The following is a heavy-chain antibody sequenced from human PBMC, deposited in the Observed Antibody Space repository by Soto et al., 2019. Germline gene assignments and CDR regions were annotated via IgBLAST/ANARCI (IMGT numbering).Heavy chain of an antibody. V-gene: IGHV3-74*01. Sequence: EVQLVESGGGVVQPGGSLRLSCAASGFTFSSYWMHWVRQAPGKGLVWVSRINSDGISTSYADSVRGRFTITREKAKNTLYLQMNSLRAEDTAVYYCARASGVCSGGSCYSGYYYYYMDVWGKGTTVTVSS. CDR2: INSDGIST. D-gene: IGHD2-15*01. J-gene: IGHJ6*03. CDR1: GFTFSSYW. CDR3: ARASGVCSGGSCYSGYYYYYMDV.